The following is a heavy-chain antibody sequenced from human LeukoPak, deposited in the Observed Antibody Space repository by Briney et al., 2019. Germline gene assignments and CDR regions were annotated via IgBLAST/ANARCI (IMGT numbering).Heavy chain of an antibody. Sequence: GASVKVSCKASGGTFSSYAISWVRQAPRQGLEWMGRIIPIFGIANYAQKFQGRVTITADKSTSTAYMELSSLRSEDTAVYYCARARSDYYDSSGYYYTSGFDIWGQGTMVTVSS. V-gene: IGHV1-69*04. CDR3: ARARSDYYDSSGYYYTSGFDI. CDR1: GGTFSSYA. CDR2: IIPIFGIA. J-gene: IGHJ3*02. D-gene: IGHD3-22*01.